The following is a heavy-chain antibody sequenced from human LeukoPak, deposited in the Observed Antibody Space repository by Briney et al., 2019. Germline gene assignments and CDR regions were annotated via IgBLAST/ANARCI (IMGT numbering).Heavy chain of an antibody. D-gene: IGHD2-2*01. CDR1: GGSISGYY. CDR3: AREGVGYRSTTICLNWFDP. V-gene: IGHV4-59*01. Sequence: SETLSLTCTVSGGSISGYYWSWIRQPPGKGLEWIGYIYYSGSTNYNPSLKSRVTISVDTSKNQFSLKLSSVTAADTAVYYCAREGVGYRSTTICLNWFDPWGQGTLVSVSS. CDR2: IYYSGST. J-gene: IGHJ5*02.